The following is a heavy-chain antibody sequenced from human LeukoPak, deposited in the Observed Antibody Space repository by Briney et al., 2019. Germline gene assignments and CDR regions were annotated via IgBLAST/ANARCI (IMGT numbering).Heavy chain of an antibody. CDR3: AKDINGGPSR. CDR1: GFTFDDYA. V-gene: IGHV3-43D*03. J-gene: IGHJ4*02. D-gene: IGHD3-10*01. Sequence: GGSLRLSCAASGFTFDDYAMHWVRQAPGKGLEWVSLISWDGGSTYYADSVKGRFTISRDNSKNSLYLQMNSLRAEDTALYYCAKDINGGPSRWGQGTLVTVSS. CDR2: ISWDGGST.